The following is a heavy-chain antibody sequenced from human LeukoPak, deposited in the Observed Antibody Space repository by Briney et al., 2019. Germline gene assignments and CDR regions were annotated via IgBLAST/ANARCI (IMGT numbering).Heavy chain of an antibody. V-gene: IGHV3-7*01. J-gene: IGHJ3*02. CDR3: ARGVEVGATPKDAFDI. CDR1: GFTFSNYW. D-gene: IGHD1-26*01. Sequence: SGGSLRLSCAASGFTFSNYWMSWVRQAPGKGLEWVANIKQDGSEKFYVDSVKGRFTISRDNAKNSLYLQMNSLRAEDTAVYYCARGVEVGATPKDAFDIWGQGTMVTVSS. CDR2: IKQDGSEK.